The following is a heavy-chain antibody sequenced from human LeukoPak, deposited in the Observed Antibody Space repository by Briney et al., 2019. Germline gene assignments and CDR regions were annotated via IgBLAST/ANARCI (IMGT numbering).Heavy chain of an antibody. V-gene: IGHV3-7*01. CDR3: ARAVAGTSYYFDY. CDR1: GFTFSSYW. CDR2: IKQDGSEK. Sequence: PGGSLRLSCAASGFTFSSYWMSWVRQAPGKGLEWVANIKQDGSEKYYVDSVKGRFTISRDNAKNSLYLQMNSLRAEDTAVYYCARAVAGTSYYFDYWGQGTLVTVSS. D-gene: IGHD6-19*01. J-gene: IGHJ4*02.